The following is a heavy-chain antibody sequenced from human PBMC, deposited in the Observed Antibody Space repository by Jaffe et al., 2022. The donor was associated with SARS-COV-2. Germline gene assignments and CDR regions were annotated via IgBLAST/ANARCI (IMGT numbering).Heavy chain of an antibody. D-gene: IGHD6-13*01. CDR1: GFSLSTSGVG. CDR3: AHRRDFQLVRGHWFDP. V-gene: IGHV2-5*02. J-gene: IGHJ5*02. Sequence: QITLKESGPTLVKPTQTLTLTCTFSGFSLSTSGVGVGWIRQPPGKALEWLALIYWDDDKRYSPSLKSRLTITKDTSKNQVVLTMTNMDPVDTATYYCAHRRDFQLVRGHWFDPWGQGTLVTVSS. CDR2: IYWDDDK.